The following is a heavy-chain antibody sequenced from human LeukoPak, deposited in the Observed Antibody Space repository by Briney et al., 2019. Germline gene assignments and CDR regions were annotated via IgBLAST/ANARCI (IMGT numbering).Heavy chain of an antibody. CDR2: ISYSGST. Sequence: SETLSLTCTVSGGSISSYYWSWIRQPPGKGLEWIWYISYSGSTNYNPSLKSRVTISVEPSKKQFSLKLSSVTAADTAVYYCARRLGTGWYYDYWGQGTLVTVSS. J-gene: IGHJ4*02. CDR3: ARRLGTGWYYDY. CDR1: GGSISSYY. V-gene: IGHV4-59*08. D-gene: IGHD6-19*01.